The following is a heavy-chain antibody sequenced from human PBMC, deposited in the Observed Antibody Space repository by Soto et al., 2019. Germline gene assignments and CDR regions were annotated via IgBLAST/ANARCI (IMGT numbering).Heavy chain of an antibody. V-gene: IGHV3-66*01. CDR2: IYSGGST. CDR1: GFTVSSNY. J-gene: IGHJ2*01. CDR3: ARDPGAASYYYGAGSRYFDL. D-gene: IGHD3-10*01. Sequence: EVQLVESGGGLVQPGGSLRLSCAASGFTVSSNYMSWVRQAPGKGLEWVSVIYSGGSTYYADSVKGRFTIYRDNSKNTLYLQMNSLRAEDTAVYYCARDPGAASYYYGAGSRYFDLWGRGTLVTVSS.